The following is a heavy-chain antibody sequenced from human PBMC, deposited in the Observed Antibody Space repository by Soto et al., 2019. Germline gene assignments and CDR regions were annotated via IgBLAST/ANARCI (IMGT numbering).Heavy chain of an antibody. CDR1: DGSISNFY. D-gene: IGHD3-22*01. Sequence: SETLSLTCTVSDGSISNFYWSWIRQPPGKGLEWIGYISSSGNTNYNPSLKSRVSISVDTSKNQFSLNLTSVTAADTAVYYCARAPMVLTRSYFDSWGQGTPVTVPQ. V-gene: IGHV4-59*01. CDR2: ISSSGNT. J-gene: IGHJ4*02. CDR3: ARAPMVLTRSYFDS.